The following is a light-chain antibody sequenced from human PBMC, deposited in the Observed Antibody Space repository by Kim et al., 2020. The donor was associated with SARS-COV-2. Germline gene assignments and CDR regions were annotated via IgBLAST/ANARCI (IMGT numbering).Light chain of an antibody. V-gene: IGLV3-21*04. CDR3: QVWDSASDQLV. CDR2: YDT. J-gene: IGLJ3*02. CDR1: DIGRKG. Sequence: PRKPARLTCEGTDIGRKGVQWYQQRHRQAPVLVIYYDTDRPAGISDRFSGSNSGDTATLTISGVEAGDEADYFCQVWDSASDQLVFGGGTKLTVL.